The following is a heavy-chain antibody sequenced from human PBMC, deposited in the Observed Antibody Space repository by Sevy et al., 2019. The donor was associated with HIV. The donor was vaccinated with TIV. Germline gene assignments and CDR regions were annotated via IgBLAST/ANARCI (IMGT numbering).Heavy chain of an antibody. D-gene: IGHD6-6*01. CDR1: GFTFSSYA. CDR2: ISGSGGST. CDR3: AKARRTSIAALRGDAFDI. Sequence: GGSLRLSCAASGFTFSSYAMSWVRQAPGKGLEWVSAISGSGGSTYYADSVKGRFTISRDNSKNTLYLQMNSLRAEDTAVYYCAKARRTSIAALRGDAFDIWGQGTMVTVSS. V-gene: IGHV3-23*01. J-gene: IGHJ3*02.